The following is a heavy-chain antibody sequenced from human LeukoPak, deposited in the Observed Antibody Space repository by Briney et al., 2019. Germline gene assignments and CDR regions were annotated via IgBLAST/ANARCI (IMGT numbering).Heavy chain of an antibody. Sequence: GVSLRLSCAASRFTVSAYAMAWVRQAPGKGLEWVSTIYDDNTYYADSVKGRFAISTDNSKNTLYLQMNSLRVEDTAVYFCAARKVRGVWFYLDYWGQGTLVTVSS. CDR1: RFTVSAYA. D-gene: IGHD3-10*01. V-gene: IGHV3-23*01. CDR2: IYDDNT. CDR3: AARKVRGVWFYLDY. J-gene: IGHJ4*02.